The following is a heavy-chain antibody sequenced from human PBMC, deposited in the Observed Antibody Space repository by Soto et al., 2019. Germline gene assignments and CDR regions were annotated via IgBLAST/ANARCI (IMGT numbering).Heavy chain of an antibody. CDR2: IWYDGSNK. V-gene: IGHV3-33*01. D-gene: IGHD3-3*01. CDR3: ARDLVRFLAQGGMDV. Sequence: GGSLRLSCAASGFTFSSYGMHWVRQAPGKGLEWVAVIWYDGSNKYYADSVKGRFTISRDNSKNTLYLQMNSLRAEDTAVYYCARDLVRFLAQGGMDVWGQGTTVTVSS. CDR1: GFTFSSYG. J-gene: IGHJ6*02.